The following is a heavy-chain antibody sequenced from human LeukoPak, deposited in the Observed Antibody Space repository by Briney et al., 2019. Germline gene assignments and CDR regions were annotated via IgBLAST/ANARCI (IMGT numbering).Heavy chain of an antibody. CDR3: ARGSCSSTSCFMDV. V-gene: IGHV1-3*01. Sequence: GASVKVSCKTSGYVFSDSAMHWVRQAPGQRLEWMGWINAGNGYTRYSQKLQGRVTITGDTSASTAYMELSSLRSEDTAVYYCARGSCSSTSCFMDVWGQGTTVTVSS. CDR2: INAGNGYT. D-gene: IGHD2-2*01. CDR1: GYVFSDSA. J-gene: IGHJ6*02.